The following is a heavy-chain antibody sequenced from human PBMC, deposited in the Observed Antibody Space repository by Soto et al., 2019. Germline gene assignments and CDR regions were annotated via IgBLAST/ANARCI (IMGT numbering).Heavy chain of an antibody. D-gene: IGHD3-3*01. CDR2: ISGSDGKT. J-gene: IGHJ4*02. V-gene: IGHV3-23*01. CDR1: GLSFGSYA. Sequence: GCLGLSWAASGLSFGSYALSWVRQAPGKGLEWVSTISGSDGKTFYADSVKGRFSISRDTSQNTLYLQMNSLRADDTAIYYCARWSYLDYWGQGTRVTVPS. CDR3: ARWSYLDY.